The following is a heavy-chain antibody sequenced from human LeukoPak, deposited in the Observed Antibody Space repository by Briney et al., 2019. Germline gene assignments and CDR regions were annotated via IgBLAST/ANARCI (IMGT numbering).Heavy chain of an antibody. CDR2: ISVSGNT. CDR1: GFTLSSYA. V-gene: IGHV3-23*01. Sequence: GGSLRLSCAASGFTLSSYAMSWVRQAPGKGLEWVSAISVSGNTYHADSVKGRVTISRDSSKNTLYLQMNRLRAEDAAVYYCAKAPVTTCSGAYCYPFDYWGQGTLVTVSS. J-gene: IGHJ4*02. CDR3: AKAPVTTCSGAYCYPFDY. D-gene: IGHD2-21*01.